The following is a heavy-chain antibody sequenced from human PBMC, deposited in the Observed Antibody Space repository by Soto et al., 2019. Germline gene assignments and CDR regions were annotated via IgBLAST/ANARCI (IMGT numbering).Heavy chain of an antibody. D-gene: IGHD5-12*01. CDR2: IQYSGDT. CDR1: GVTMSYGGYS. CDR3: ARHDYADRTFDL. V-gene: IGHV4-61*08. J-gene: IGHJ3*01. Sequence: PSETLSLTCSVSGVTMSYGGYSWSWIRQSPGSALEWIGYIQYSGDTNYNSSLKSRVTISVDRSRNRFSLKLTSVTAADTAFYYCARHDYADRTFDLWGQGTKVTVSS.